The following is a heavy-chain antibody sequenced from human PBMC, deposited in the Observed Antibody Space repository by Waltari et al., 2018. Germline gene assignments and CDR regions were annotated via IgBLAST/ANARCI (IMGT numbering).Heavy chain of an antibody. CDR2: INHDGST. J-gene: IGHJ4*02. D-gene: IGHD3-3*01. CDR1: GYSISSGYY. Sequence: QVQLQESGPGLVKPSETLSLTCAVSGYSISSGYYLAWIRQPPGKGLEWIGHINHDGSTSYNPSLKSRVTISLDTSKNHFSLRLSSVTAADTAVYFCASWGTVFGVAYYFDYWGQGTLVTVSS. V-gene: IGHV4-38-2*01. CDR3: ASWGTVFGVAYYFDY.